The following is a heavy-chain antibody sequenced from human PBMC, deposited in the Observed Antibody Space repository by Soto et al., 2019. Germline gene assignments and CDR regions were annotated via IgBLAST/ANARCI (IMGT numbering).Heavy chain of an antibody. CDR3: ATLPRLDGMDV. J-gene: IGHJ6*02. CDR1: GYSISSGHT. Sequence: SETLSLTCAVSGYSISSGHTWGWIRQPPGKGLEWIGSIFHTGSTYYNPSLKSRVTLSVDTSKNQFSLKLSSVTAADTAVYFCATLPRLDGMDVWGQGTTVTVSS. D-gene: IGHD6-25*01. V-gene: IGHV4-38-2*01. CDR2: IFHTGST.